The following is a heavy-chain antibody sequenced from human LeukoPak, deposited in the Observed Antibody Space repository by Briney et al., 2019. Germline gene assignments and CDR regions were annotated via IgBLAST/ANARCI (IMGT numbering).Heavy chain of an antibody. D-gene: IGHD1-26*01. CDR1: GFTFSSYG. CDR2: ISYDGSSK. J-gene: IGHJ4*02. V-gene: IGHV3-30*03. CDR3: ARAVGPFDY. Sequence: GGSLRLSCAASGFTFSSYGMHWVRQAPGKGLEWVAVISYDGSSKYYIDSVKGRFTISRDNSKNTLYLQMNSLRVEDTAVYYCARAVGPFDYWGQGTLVTVSS.